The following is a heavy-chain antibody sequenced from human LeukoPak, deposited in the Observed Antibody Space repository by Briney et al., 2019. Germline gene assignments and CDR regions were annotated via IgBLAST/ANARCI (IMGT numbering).Heavy chain of an antibody. Sequence: SETLSLTCTVSGDSISSGSYYWNWIRQPAGKGLEWIGRFYISGGTNYNPSLKSRVTISVDTSKNQFSLKLSSVTAADTAVYYCARFRWLAPFDYWGQGTLVTVSS. CDR3: ARFRWLAPFDY. V-gene: IGHV4-61*02. J-gene: IGHJ4*02. D-gene: IGHD6-19*01. CDR2: FYISGGT. CDR1: GDSISSGSYY.